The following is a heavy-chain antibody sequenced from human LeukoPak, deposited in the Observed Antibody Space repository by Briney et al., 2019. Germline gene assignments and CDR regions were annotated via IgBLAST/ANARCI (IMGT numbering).Heavy chain of an antibody. CDR1: GGSISSYY. CDR3: ARGLYYYDSSGYRY. Sequence: SETLSLTCTVSGGSISSYYWSWIRQPPGKGLEWIGYIYYSGSTNYNPSLKSRVTISVDTSKNQFSLKLSSVTAADTAVYYCARGLYYYDSSGYRYWGQGTLVTVSS. J-gene: IGHJ4*02. CDR2: IYYSGST. V-gene: IGHV4-59*01. D-gene: IGHD3-22*01.